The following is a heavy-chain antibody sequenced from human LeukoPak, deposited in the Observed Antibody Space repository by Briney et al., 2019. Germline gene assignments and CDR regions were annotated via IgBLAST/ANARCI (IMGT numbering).Heavy chain of an antibody. CDR1: GGSFSGYY. CDR2: INHSGST. CDR3: ARGTDYYDSSGYYGY. J-gene: IGHJ4*02. Sequence: SETLSLTCAVHGGSFSGYYWSWIRQPPGKGLEWIGEINHSGSTNYNPSLKSRVTISVDTSKNQFSLKLSSVTAADTAVYYCARGTDYYDSSGYYGYWGQGTLVTVSS. V-gene: IGHV4-34*01. D-gene: IGHD3-22*01.